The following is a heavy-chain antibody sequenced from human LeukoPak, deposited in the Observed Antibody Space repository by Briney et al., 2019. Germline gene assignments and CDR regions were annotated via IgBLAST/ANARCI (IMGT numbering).Heavy chain of an antibody. D-gene: IGHD3-10*01. J-gene: IGHJ3*02. CDR1: GYTFTSDY. Sequence: ASVKVSCKASGYTFTSDYMHWVRQAPGQGLEWMGIINPSGGSTSYAQKFQGRVTMTRDTSTSTVYMELSSLRSEDTAVYYCARAGVLLWFGESHDAFDIWGQGTMVTVSS. CDR2: INPSGGST. V-gene: IGHV1-46*01. CDR3: ARAGVLLWFGESHDAFDI.